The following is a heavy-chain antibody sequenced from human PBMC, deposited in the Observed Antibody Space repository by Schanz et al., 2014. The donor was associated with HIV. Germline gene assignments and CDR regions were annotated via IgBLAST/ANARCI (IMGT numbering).Heavy chain of an antibody. J-gene: IGHJ4*02. CDR3: AKASESIFGVEGLDF. V-gene: IGHV3-33*06. CDR1: GFTFSSSG. Sequence: QVQLVESGGGVVQPGRSLRLSCTASGFTFSSSGMHWVRQAPGKGLEWVAVIWYDGSDKYYADSVKGRFTISRDNSKNTLFLQMNSLRAEDTAVYYCAKASESIFGVEGLDFWGQGTLVIVSA. D-gene: IGHD3-3*01. CDR2: IWYDGSDK.